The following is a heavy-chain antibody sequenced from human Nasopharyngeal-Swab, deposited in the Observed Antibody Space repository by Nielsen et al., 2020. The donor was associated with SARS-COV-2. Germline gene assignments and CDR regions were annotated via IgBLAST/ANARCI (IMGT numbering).Heavy chain of an antibody. D-gene: IGHD2-21*01. Sequence: GGSLRLSCKGSGYSFTSYWIGWVRQMPGKGLEWMGIIYPGDSDTRYSPSFQGQVTISADKSFSTAYLQWSSLKASDTAMYYCASGPLAYERHWGQGTLVTVSS. CDR2: IYPGDSDT. CDR1: GYSFTSYW. J-gene: IGHJ4*02. V-gene: IGHV5-51*01. CDR3: ASGPLAYERH.